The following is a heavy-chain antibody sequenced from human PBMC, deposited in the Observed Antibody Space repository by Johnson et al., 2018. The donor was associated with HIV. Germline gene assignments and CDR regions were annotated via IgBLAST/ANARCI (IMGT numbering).Heavy chain of an antibody. V-gene: IGHV3-7*01. CDR2: INQDGSEK. J-gene: IGHJ3*02. D-gene: IGHD7-27*01. CDR1: GFTFSSYW. CDR3: AKTNWVKLDDAFDI. Sequence: VQLVESGGGLVQPGGSRRLSCAASGFTFSSYWMTWVRQAPGKGLEWVANINQDGSEKFYVDSVKGRFTISRDNAKNSLYLQMNSLRVEDTAVYYCAKTNWVKLDDAFDIWGQGTMVTVSS.